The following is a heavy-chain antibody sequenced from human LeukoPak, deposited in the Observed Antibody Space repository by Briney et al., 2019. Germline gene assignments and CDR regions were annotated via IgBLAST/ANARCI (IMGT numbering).Heavy chain of an antibody. V-gene: IGHV3-48*02. CDR3: ARVGPLWFGELFTPLPYYYYYGMDV. Sequence: GGSLRLSWVGSGFTFSSYSMNWVRQAPGKGLEWVSYISSSSSTIYYADSVKGRLTISRDNAKNSLYLQMNSLRDEDTAVYYCARVGPLWFGELFTPLPYYYYYGMDVWGQGTTVTVSS. CDR2: ISSSSSTI. CDR1: GFTFSSYS. J-gene: IGHJ6*02. D-gene: IGHD3-10*01.